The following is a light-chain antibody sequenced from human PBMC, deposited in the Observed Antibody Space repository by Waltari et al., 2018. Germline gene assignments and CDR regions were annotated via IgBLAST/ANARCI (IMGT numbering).Light chain of an antibody. J-gene: IGKJ1*01. CDR2: DAS. Sequence: EIVLTQSPATLSLSPGDRATLSCRARQNIINFLAWYQQKPGQAPRLLIFDASKRATGIPARFSGSGSGTDFTLTISSLEPEDCAVYYCHQRRNWPGTFGQGTKVEIK. CDR3: HQRRNWPGT. CDR1: QNIINF. V-gene: IGKV3-11*01.